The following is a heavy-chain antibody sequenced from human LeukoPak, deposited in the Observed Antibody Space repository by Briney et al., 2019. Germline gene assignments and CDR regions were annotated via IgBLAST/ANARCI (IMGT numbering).Heavy chain of an antibody. V-gene: IGHV1-18*01. CDR2: ISAYNGNT. Sequence: ASVKVSCKASGYTFTSYGISWVRQAPGQGLEWMGWISAYNGNTNYAQKLQGRVTMTTDTSTSTAYMELRSLRSDDTAVYYCAIHHTGAAAGTGGGPHAFDIWGQGTMVTVSS. CDR1: GYTFTSYG. J-gene: IGHJ3*02. D-gene: IGHD6-13*01. CDR3: AIHHTGAAAGTGGGPHAFDI.